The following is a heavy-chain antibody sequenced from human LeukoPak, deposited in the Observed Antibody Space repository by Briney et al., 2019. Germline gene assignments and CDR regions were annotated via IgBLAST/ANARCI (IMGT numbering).Heavy chain of an antibody. CDR2: VFGGGGT. CDR3: ARTYTNNAGDYLY. J-gene: IGHJ4*02. V-gene: IGHV3-53*01. CDR1: GLSVSSTF. D-gene: IGHD2-21*01. Sequence: GGSLRLSCAASGLSVSSTFMSWVRQTPGKGLEWVSSVFGGGGTRSADSVMGRFTISRDNSKSTLYLQMNNLRAEDTAVYYCARTYTNNAGDYLYWGQGALVTASS.